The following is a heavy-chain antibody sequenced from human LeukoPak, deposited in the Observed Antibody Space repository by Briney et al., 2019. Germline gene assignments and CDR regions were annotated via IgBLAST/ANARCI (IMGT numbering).Heavy chain of an antibody. D-gene: IGHD3-10*01. J-gene: IGHJ3*02. V-gene: IGHV4-39*07. Sequence: PSQTLSLTCTVSGGSISSGSYYWSWIRQPAGKGLEWIGSIYYSGSTYYNPSLKSRVTISVDTSKNQFSLKLSSVTAADTAVYYCARGSTGSGNAFDIWGQGTMVTVSS. CDR2: IYYSGST. CDR1: GGSISSGSYY. CDR3: ARGSTGSGNAFDI.